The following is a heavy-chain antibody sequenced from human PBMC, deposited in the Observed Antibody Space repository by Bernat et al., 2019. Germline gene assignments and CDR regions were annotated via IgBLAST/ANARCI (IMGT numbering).Heavy chain of an antibody. D-gene: IGHD3-16*01. CDR1: GFTFGDYA. CDR3: TRDLLGDYYYGMDV. CDR2: IRSKAYGGTT. V-gene: IGHV3-49*03. J-gene: IGHJ6*02. Sequence: EVQLVESGGGLVQPGRSLRLSCTASGFTFGDYAMSWFRQAPGKGLEWVGFIRSKAYGGTTEYAASVKGRFTISRDDSKSIAYLQMNSLKTEDTAVYYCTRDLLGDYYYGMDVWGQGTTVTVSS.